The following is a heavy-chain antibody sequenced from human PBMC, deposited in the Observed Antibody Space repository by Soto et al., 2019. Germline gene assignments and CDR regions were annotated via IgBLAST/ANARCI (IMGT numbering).Heavy chain of an antibody. Sequence: SETLSLTCTVSGGSISSYYWSWIRQPPGKGLEWIGYIYYSGSTNYNPSLKSRGTISVDTSKNQFSLKLSSVTAADTAVYYCARGVDTAMVAPWFSPWGQGTLVTVSS. CDR3: ARGVDTAMVAPWFSP. V-gene: IGHV4-59*01. J-gene: IGHJ5*02. D-gene: IGHD5-18*01. CDR2: IYYSGST. CDR1: GGSISSYY.